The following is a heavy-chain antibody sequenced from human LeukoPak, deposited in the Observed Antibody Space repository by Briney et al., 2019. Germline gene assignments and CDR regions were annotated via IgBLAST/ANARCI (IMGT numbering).Heavy chain of an antibody. CDR1: GFTFSSYG. CDR2: ISYDGSNK. D-gene: IGHD2-21*02. Sequence: GGSLRLSCAASGFTFSSYGMHWVRQAPGKGLEWVAVISYDGSNKYYADSVKCRFTISRDNSKNTLYLQMNSLRAEDTAVYYCAKDQIAYCGGDCYSGLDYWGQGTLVTVSS. V-gene: IGHV3-30*18. J-gene: IGHJ4*02. CDR3: AKDQIAYCGGDCYSGLDY.